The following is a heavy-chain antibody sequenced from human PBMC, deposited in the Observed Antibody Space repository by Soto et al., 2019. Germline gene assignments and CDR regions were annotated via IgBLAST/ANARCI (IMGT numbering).Heavy chain of an antibody. CDR3: AKGTGRGSYYGPDAFDI. CDR2: ISYDGSNK. J-gene: IGHJ3*02. CDR1: GFTFSSYG. D-gene: IGHD1-26*01. Sequence: QPGGSLRLSCAASGFTFSSYGMHWVRQAPGKGLEWVAVISYDGSNKYYADSVKGRFTISRDNSKNTLYLQMNSLRAEDTAVYYFAKGTGRGSYYGPDAFDIWGQGPMVTVAS. V-gene: IGHV3-30*18.